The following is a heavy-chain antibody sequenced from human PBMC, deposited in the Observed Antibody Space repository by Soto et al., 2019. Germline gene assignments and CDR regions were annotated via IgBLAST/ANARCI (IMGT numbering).Heavy chain of an antibody. CDR3: ARTITMVRGVISFDY. CDR2: INPSGGST. CDR1: GCTFSNYY. D-gene: IGHD3-10*01. J-gene: IGHJ4*02. Sequence: GASVKVSCKASGCTFSNYYMHWVRQAPGQGLEWMGIINPSGGSTSFAQKFQGRVTMTRDTSTSTVYMELSGLRSEDTAVYYCARTITMVRGVISFDYWGQGTQVTVSS. V-gene: IGHV1-46*03.